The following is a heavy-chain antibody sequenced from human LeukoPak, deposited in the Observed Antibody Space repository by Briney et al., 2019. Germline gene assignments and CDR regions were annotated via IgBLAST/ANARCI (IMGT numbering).Heavy chain of an antibody. CDR2: IYPGDSDT. V-gene: IGHV5-51*01. Sequence: GESLKISCKGSGYSFTSYWIGWVRQMPGKGLEWMGIIYPGDSDTRYSPSFQGHVTISANKSISTAYLQWSSLKASDTAMYYCARHGDCSSTSCLKAGFDPWGQGTLVTVCS. CDR1: GYSFTSYW. CDR3: ARHGDCSSTSCLKAGFDP. J-gene: IGHJ5*02. D-gene: IGHD2-2*01.